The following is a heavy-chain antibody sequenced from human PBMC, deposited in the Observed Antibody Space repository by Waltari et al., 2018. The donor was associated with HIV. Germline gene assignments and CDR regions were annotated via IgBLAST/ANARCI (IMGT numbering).Heavy chain of an antibody. CDR2: INHSGST. CDR3: ARGPGNDSSGRYRSAKYFDH. J-gene: IGHJ4*02. CDR1: GESFTGNY. D-gene: IGHD3-22*01. V-gene: IGHV4-34*02. Sequence: QVQLKQWGAGLLKPSETLSLTCAVYGESFTGNYWTWIRQPPGKGLEWIGEINHSGSTSDSPSLKRRVTISLDTSKNQFSLELNAVTAADTAVYYCARGPGNDSSGRYRSAKYFDHWGQGIRVTVSS.